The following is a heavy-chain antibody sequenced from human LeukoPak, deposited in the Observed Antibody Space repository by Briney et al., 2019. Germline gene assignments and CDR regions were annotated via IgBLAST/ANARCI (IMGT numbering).Heavy chain of an antibody. Sequence: SETLSLTCTVSGGSISSYYWSWIRQPPGKGLEWIGYIYYSGSTNYNPSLKSRVTISVDTSKNQFSLKLSSVTAVDTAVYYCARRGYYDSSQEDWWFDYWGQGTLVTVSS. J-gene: IGHJ4*02. V-gene: IGHV4-59*01. CDR1: GGSISSYY. D-gene: IGHD3-22*01. CDR3: ARRGYYDSSQEDWWFDY. CDR2: IYYSGST.